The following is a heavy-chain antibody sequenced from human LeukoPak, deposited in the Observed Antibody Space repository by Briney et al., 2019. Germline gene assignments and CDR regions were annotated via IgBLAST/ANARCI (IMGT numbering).Heavy chain of an antibody. CDR2: ISYIGST. Sequence: SETLSLTCAVSDDSFISHYWTWIRQPPGKRLEWIGYISYIGSTNSNPSLKSRVTISIDTSKNQFSLKLSSVTAADTAVYYCARDLVTVAKGFDIWGQGTMVSVS. D-gene: IGHD4-17*01. V-gene: IGHV4-59*11. J-gene: IGHJ3*02. CDR3: ARDLVTVAKGFDI. CDR1: DDSFISHY.